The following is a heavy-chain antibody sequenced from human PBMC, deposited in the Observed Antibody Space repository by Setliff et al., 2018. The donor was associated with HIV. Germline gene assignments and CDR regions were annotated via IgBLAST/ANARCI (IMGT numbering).Heavy chain of an antibody. CDR3: ARLAGQRTIAAADYFFDF. CDR2: IYHSGSS. J-gene: IGHJ4*02. D-gene: IGHD6-13*01. Sequence: PSETLSLTCAVSGVTFSSNNYYWGWIRQPPGKGLEWIGAIYHSGSSYYSPSLKSRVTLFLDSSKNQFSLTLNSLTAADTAVYYCARLAGQRTIAAADYFFDFWGQGALVTVSS. V-gene: IGHV4-39*01. CDR1: GVTFSSNNYY.